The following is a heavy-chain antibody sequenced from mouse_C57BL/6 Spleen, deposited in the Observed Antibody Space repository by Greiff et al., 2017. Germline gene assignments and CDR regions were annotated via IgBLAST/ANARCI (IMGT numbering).Heavy chain of an antibody. CDR2: FHPNSGST. CDR3: AGGHYYGSSYWYFDV. V-gene: IGHV1-64*01. CDR1: GYTFTSYW. D-gene: IGHD1-1*01. J-gene: IGHJ1*03. Sequence: VQLQQPGAELVKPGASVKLSCKASGYTFTSYWMHWVKQRPGQGLEWIGMFHPNSGSTNYNEKFKSKATLTVDKSSSTAYMQLSSLTSEDSAVYYCAGGHYYGSSYWYFDVWGTGTTVTVSS.